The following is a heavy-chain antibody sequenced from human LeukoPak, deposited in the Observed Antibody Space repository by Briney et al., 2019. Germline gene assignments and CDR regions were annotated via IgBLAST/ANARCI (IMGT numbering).Heavy chain of an antibody. J-gene: IGHJ3*01. CDR2: ISSNGGST. CDR3: AKLGIGEHEVSGYYYATQSSGLDV. Sequence: QPGGSLRLSCAASGFTFSSYAMHWVRQAPGKGLEYVSAISSNGGSTYYANSVKGRFTISRDNSKNTVHLQMGSLRAEDMAMYYCAKLGIGEHEVSGYYYATQSSGLDVWGQGTMVIVSS. CDR1: GFTFSSYA. D-gene: IGHD3-22*01. V-gene: IGHV3-64*01.